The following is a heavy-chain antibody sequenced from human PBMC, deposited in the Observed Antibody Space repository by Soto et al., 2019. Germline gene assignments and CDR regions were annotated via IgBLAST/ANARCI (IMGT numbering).Heavy chain of an antibody. Sequence: QVQLVQSGAEVKKPGASVKVSCKASGYTFINYDINWVRQATGQGLEWVGWMNPDSGNTGYAQNFQSRVTMTGNTPISSVYMELSSLTSEDTAGYYCARRRGSNGWFDLWGQGTLVTVSS. J-gene: IGHJ5*02. CDR1: GYTFINYD. D-gene: IGHD2-8*01. CDR2: MNPDSGNT. CDR3: ARRRGSNGWFDL. V-gene: IGHV1-8*01.